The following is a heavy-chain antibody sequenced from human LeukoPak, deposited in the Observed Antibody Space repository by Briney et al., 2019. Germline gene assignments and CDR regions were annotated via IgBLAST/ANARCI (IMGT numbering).Heavy chain of an antibody. J-gene: IGHJ4*02. CDR1: GFTFSSYG. CDR2: ISYDGSNK. CDR3: AKYRPDYGGNLSGFDY. V-gene: IGHV3-30*18. Sequence: PGGSLRLSCAASGFTFSSYGMHWVRQAPGKGLEWVAVISYDGSNKYYADSVKGRFTISRDNSKNTLYLQMNSLRAEDTAVYYCAKYRPDYGGNLSGFDYWGQGTLVTVSS. D-gene: IGHD4-23*01.